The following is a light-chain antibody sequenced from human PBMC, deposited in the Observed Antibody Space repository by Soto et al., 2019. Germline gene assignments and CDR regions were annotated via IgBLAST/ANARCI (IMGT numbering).Light chain of an antibody. V-gene: IGLV2-23*02. CDR3: CSYAGSSVYA. CDR1: SSDVGTFNL. J-gene: IGLJ1*01. CDR2: EVI. Sequence: QSARNQVASVYGAPGQSITISCTGTSSDVGTFNLVSWYQQHPGKAPRLMIYEVIKRPSGVSNRFSGSKSGNTASLTISGLQAEDEADYYCCSYAGSSVYAFGTGTKVPVL.